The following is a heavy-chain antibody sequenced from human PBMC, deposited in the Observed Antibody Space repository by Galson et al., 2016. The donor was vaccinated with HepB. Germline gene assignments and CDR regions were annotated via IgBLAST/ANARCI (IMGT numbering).Heavy chain of an antibody. CDR3: ARYRLTSVTKHWTGTTYTCYDTDV. D-gene: IGHD1-14*01. J-gene: IGHJ6*02. CDR1: GFSFSAYW. CDR2: IKQDGSEK. Sequence: SLRLSCAASGFSFSAYWMSWVRQSPGKGLAWVANIKQDGSEKYYVDSVKGRFTISRDNARNSLYLQVNGLRADDTAVYYCARYRLTSVTKHWTGTTYTCYDTDVWGQGTTVTVSS. V-gene: IGHV3-7*03.